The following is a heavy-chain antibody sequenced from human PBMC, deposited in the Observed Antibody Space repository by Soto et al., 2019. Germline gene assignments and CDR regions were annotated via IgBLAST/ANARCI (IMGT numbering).Heavy chain of an antibody. J-gene: IGHJ5*02. D-gene: IGHD4-17*01. CDR1: GDTINTGCYS. Sequence: QLQLQESGSRLVKSSETLSLTCGVSGDTINTGCYSWAWIRQPPGKALEWIGHTYDSGNPYYNPSKXXXVXXAVATSKRPCSLKPRAVAAAATALYCSAGDRYGDYVGDFAPWGQGTLVTVSS. CDR2: TYDSGNP. CDR3: AGDRYGDYVGDFAP. V-gene: IGHV4-30-2*01.